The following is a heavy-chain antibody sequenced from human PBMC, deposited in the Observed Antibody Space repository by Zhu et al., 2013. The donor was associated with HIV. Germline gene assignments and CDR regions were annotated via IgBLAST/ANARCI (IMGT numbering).Heavy chain of an antibody. CDR1: GFTFTSSA. D-gene: IGHD1-20*01. J-gene: IGHJ6*02. V-gene: IGHV1-58*01. CDR2: IVVGSGNT. Sequence: QLVQSGPEVKEPGTSVKVSCKASGFTFTSSAVQWVRQARGQRLEWIGWIVVGSGNTNYAQKFQERVTITRDMSTSTAYMELSSLRSEDSAVYYCAAEGITGTPYYYYGMDVWGQGTTVTVSS. CDR3: AAEGITGTPYYYYGMDV.